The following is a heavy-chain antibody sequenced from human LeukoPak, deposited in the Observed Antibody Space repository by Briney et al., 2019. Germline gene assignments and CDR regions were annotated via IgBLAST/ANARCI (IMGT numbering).Heavy chain of an antibody. Sequence: PSETLSLTCTVSGGSISSYYWSWIRQPAGKGLEWIGRIYTSGSTNYNPSLKSRVTMSVDTSKNQFSLKLSSVTAADTAVYYCARSGYYYYYYYMDVWGKGTTVTVSS. J-gene: IGHJ6*03. CDR3: ARSGYYYYYYYMDV. CDR1: GGSISSYY. D-gene: IGHD3-22*01. V-gene: IGHV4-4*07. CDR2: IYTSGST.